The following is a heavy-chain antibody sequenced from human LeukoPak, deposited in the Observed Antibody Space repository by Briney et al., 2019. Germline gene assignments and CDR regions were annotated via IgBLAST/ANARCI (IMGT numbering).Heavy chain of an antibody. CDR2: ISSSSSYI. Sequence: GGSLRLSCAASGFTFSSYSMNWVRQAPGKGLEWVSSISSSSSYIYYADSVKGRFTISRDNAKNSLYLQMNSLRAEDTAVYYCARDDSSGYSYSGYWGQGTLVTVSS. CDR3: ARDDSSGYSYSGY. D-gene: IGHD3-22*01. CDR1: GFTFSSYS. V-gene: IGHV3-21*01. J-gene: IGHJ4*02.